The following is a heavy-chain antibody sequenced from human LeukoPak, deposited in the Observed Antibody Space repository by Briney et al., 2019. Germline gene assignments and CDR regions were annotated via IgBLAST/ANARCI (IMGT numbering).Heavy chain of an antibody. Sequence: ASVKVSCKASGGTFSSYAISWVRQAPGQGLEWMGGIIPIFGTANYAQKFQGRVTITADESTSTAYMELSGLRSKDTAVYYCARVGRVVGQPVFDYWGQGTLVTVSS. CDR2: IIPIFGTA. J-gene: IGHJ4*02. CDR3: ARVGRVVGQPVFDY. V-gene: IGHV1-69*13. CDR1: GGTFSSYA. D-gene: IGHD2-15*01.